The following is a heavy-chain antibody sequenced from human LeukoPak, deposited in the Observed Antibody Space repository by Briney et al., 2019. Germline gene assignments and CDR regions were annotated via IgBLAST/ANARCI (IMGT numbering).Heavy chain of an antibody. CDR2: IYYSGST. Sequence: PSETLSLTCTVSGGSISSGGYYWSWIRQHPGKGLEWIGYIYYSGSTYYNPSLKSRVTISVDTSKNQFSLKLSSVTAADTAVYYCARLSLGYCSSTSCYTNLYYYYGMDVWGQGTTVTVSS. J-gene: IGHJ6*02. V-gene: IGHV4-31*03. CDR1: GGSISSGGYY. D-gene: IGHD2-2*02. CDR3: ARLSLGYCSSTSCYTNLYYYYGMDV.